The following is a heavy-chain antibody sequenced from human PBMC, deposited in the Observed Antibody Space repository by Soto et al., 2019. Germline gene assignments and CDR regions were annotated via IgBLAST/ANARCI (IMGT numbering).Heavy chain of an antibody. Sequence: QVQLRESGPGLVRPSQTLSLTCSVSGVSVSNGYYYWSWIRQPPGKGLEWIGYIYYTGNTFYNPSLQTRITMSIDTSNNQFSLKLTSLTAADTAVYFCARGRFLDYWGQGTLVTVSS. D-gene: IGHD3-3*01. CDR1: GVSVSNGYYY. CDR2: IYYTGNT. V-gene: IGHV4-30-4*01. J-gene: IGHJ4*02. CDR3: ARGRFLDY.